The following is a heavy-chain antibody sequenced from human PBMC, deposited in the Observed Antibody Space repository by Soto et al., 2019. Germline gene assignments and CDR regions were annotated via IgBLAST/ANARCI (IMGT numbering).Heavy chain of an antibody. D-gene: IGHD2-15*01. J-gene: IGHJ4*02. V-gene: IGHV3-23*05. CDR1: GFSFSDFS. CDR3: TKDRVPGGIWSFDY. CDR2: IDLSGTMT. Sequence: GGSLRLSCAASGFSFSDFSMNWVRQVPGKGLEWVAFIDLSGTMTHYSESVKGRFTISKDKAKETVYLQMNSPRVEDAAVYYCTKDRVPGGIWSFDYWGQGALVTVSS.